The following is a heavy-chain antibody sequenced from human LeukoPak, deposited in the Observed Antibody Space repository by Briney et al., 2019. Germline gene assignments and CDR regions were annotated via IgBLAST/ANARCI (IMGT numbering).Heavy chain of an antibody. V-gene: IGHV6-1*01. CDR3: ARNYYGSGSYYSHFDY. CDR2: TYYRSKWDN. J-gene: IGHJ4*02. D-gene: IGHD3-10*01. CDR1: GDSVSSNSAT. Sequence: SQTLSLTCAVSGDSVSSNSATWNWIRQSPSRGLEWLGRTYYRSKWDNDYAVSVKSRITINPDTSKNQFSLQLKSVTPEDTAVYYCARNYYGSGSYYSHFDYWGQGTLVTVSS.